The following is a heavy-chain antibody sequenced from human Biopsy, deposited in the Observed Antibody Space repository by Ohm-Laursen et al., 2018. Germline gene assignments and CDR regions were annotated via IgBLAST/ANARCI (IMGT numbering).Heavy chain of an antibody. CDR3: ARDRMTDVFGGPTRTDVFDS. CDR1: GYTFTDYY. Sequence: GASVKVSCKASGYTFTDYYIHWVRQSPGQGLEWMGWINPNSGATNSAQKFRDRVTLTRDTSISAVYIDLRRLKSDAAAIYYCARDRMTDVFGGPTRTDVFDSWGQGTPVTVSS. CDR2: INPNSGAT. V-gene: IGHV1-2*02. D-gene: IGHD3-10*01. J-gene: IGHJ4*02.